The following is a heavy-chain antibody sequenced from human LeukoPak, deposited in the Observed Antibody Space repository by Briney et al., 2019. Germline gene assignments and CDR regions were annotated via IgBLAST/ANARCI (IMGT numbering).Heavy chain of an antibody. D-gene: IGHD2-15*01. CDR1: GGTFSSYA. CDR3: ARVRGCSGGSCYSDAFDI. J-gene: IGHJ3*02. Sequence: SVKVSCKASGGTFSSYAISWVRQAPGQGLEWMGGIIPIFGTANYAQKFQGRVTITTDESTSTAYMELSSLRSEDTAVYYCARVRGCSGGSCYSDAFDIWGQGTMVTVSS. V-gene: IGHV1-69*05. CDR2: IIPIFGTA.